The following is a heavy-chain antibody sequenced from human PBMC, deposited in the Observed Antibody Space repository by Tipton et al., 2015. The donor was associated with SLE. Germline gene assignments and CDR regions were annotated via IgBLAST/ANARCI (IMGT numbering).Heavy chain of an antibody. Sequence: TLSLTCTVSGDSIISGAYYWSWVRQHPGRDLEWLAYIFYSGSTYYNPSLKSRLNISVDRSNNQFSLKLTSVTAADTAVYYCARVGAASGARYFDPWGQGMLVTVSS. J-gene: IGHJ5*02. CDR2: IFYSGST. D-gene: IGHD3-16*01. CDR3: ARVGAASGARYFDP. CDR1: GDSIISGAYY. V-gene: IGHV4-31*03.